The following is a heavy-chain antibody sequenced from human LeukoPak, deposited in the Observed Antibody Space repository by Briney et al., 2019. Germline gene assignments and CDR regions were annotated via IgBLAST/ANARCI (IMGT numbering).Heavy chain of an antibody. CDR3: AREVGGGSYYSYRMSTGMAPDFDY. CDR2: IYTSGST. CDR1: GGSISSGSYY. V-gene: IGHV4-61*02. J-gene: IGHJ4*02. Sequence: PSETLSLTCTVSGGSISSGSYYWSWIRQPAGKGLEWIGRIYTSGSTNYNPSLKSRVTISVDTSKNQFSLKLSSVTAADTAVYYCAREVGGGSYYSYRMSTGMAPDFDYWGQGTLVTVSS. D-gene: IGHD1-26*01.